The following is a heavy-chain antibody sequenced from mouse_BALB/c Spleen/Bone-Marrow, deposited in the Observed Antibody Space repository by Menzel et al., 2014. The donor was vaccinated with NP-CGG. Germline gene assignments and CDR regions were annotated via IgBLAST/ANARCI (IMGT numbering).Heavy chain of an antibody. V-gene: IGHV1-69*01. D-gene: IGHD2-4*01. CDR3: ARGGHDFSLDY. Sequence: QVQLQQPGAEFVMPGASVKMSCKASGYTFTDKWMHWVKQRPGQGLEWIGAIDTSDSYINYNQKFKGKVSLTVDASSSTAYMHLSSLTSDDSAVYYCARGGHDFSLDYWGQGTSVIVSS. J-gene: IGHJ4*01. CDR1: GYTFTDKW. CDR2: IDTSDSYI.